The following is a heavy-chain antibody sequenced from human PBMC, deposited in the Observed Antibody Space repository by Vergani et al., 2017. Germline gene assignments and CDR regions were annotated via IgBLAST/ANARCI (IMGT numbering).Heavy chain of an antibody. D-gene: IGHD3-3*01. CDR3: ARDSRDDFWSGYYMDV. CDR1: GGSISSYY. J-gene: IGHJ6*04. V-gene: IGHV4-4*07. CDR2: IYTSGST. Sequence: QVQLQESGPGLVRPSETLSLTCTVSGGSISSYYWSWIRQPAGKGLEWIGRIYTSGSTNYNPSLKSRVTMSVDTSKNQFSLKLSSVTAADTAVYYCARDSRDDFWSGYYMDVWGKGTTVTVSS.